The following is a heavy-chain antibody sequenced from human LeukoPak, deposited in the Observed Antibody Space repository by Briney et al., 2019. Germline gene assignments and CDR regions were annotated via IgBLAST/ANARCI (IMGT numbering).Heavy chain of an antibody. D-gene: IGHD2-2*01. CDR1: GGSFNGYY. CDR3: ARGQLRLSN. V-gene: IGHV4-34*01. CDR2: INHSGGT. J-gene: IGHJ4*02. Sequence: PSETLSLTCAVYGGSFNGYYWTWIRQPPGKGLEWIGEINHSGGTDYNPSLKSRVTVSVDTSKNQFSLKLNSVTAADMAVYYCARGQLRLSNWGQGSLVIVSS.